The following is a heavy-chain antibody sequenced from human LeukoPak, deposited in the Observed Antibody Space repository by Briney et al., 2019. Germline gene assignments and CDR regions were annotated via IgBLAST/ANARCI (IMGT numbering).Heavy chain of an antibody. CDR3: ARTITMVRGVFDY. D-gene: IGHD3-10*01. CDR1: GYSFTSYW. Sequence: GESLKISCKGSGYSFTSYWIGWVRQMPGKGQEWMGIIYPGDSDTRYSPSFQGQVTISADKSISTAYLQWSSLKASDTAMYYCARTITMVRGVFDYWGQGTLVTVSS. CDR2: IYPGDSDT. V-gene: IGHV5-51*01. J-gene: IGHJ4*02.